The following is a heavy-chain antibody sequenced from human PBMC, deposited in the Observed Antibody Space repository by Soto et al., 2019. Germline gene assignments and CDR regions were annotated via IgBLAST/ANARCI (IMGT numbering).Heavy chain of an antibody. D-gene: IGHD5-12*01. J-gene: IGHJ2*01. Sequence: QVQLQESGPGLVKPSGTLSLTCAVSGDSISSSNWWSWVRQPPGKGLEWVGEIYHSGSTNYNPSLKRRVTIXXDXSXXQFSLKLTSVTAADTAVYYCARVVGTMLVAEYFDLWGRGTLVTVSS. CDR2: IYHSGST. CDR3: ARVVGTMLVAEYFDL. V-gene: IGHV4-4*02. CDR1: GDSISSSNW.